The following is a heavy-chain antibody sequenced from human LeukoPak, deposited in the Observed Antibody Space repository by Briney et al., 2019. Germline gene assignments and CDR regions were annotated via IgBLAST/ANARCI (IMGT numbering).Heavy chain of an antibody. CDR1: GASISNYY. Sequence: PSETLSLTCTVSGASISNYYWSWIRQTPEKGLEWMGHIHSSGGSSYYPSLKSRLTLSIDTSRNQLSLKLPSVTVADTAVYFCARLGSYHDFWGQGALVTVSS. V-gene: IGHV4-4*09. D-gene: IGHD1-26*01. J-gene: IGHJ4*02. CDR2: IHSSGGS. CDR3: ARLGSYHDF.